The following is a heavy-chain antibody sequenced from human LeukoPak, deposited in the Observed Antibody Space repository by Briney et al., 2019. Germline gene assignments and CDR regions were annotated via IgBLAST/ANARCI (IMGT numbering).Heavy chain of an antibody. CDR3: ATNERSGYYYYYGMDV. Sequence: GASVKVSCKASGYTFTGYYMHWVRQAPGQGLEWMGWINPNIGDTNYAQKFQGRVTMTRDTSISTAYMELSRLRFDDTAVYYCATNERSGYYYYYGMDVWGQGTTVTVSS. CDR1: GYTFTGYY. J-gene: IGHJ6*02. D-gene: IGHD3-10*01. V-gene: IGHV1-2*02. CDR2: INPNIGDT.